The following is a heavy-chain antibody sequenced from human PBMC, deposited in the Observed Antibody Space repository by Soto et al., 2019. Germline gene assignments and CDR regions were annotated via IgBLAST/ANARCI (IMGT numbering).Heavy chain of an antibody. CDR1: GFTVSSKS. V-gene: IGHV3-66*01. J-gene: IGHJ4*02. Sequence: EVQLVESGGGLVQPGGSLRLSCAASGFTVSSKSMSWVRQAPGKGLEWVSAIYSGGGTYYADSVRGRFTVSRDSSKNTLSLQMNSLRAEDTAVYYCARGVATSTSAPDNWGQGTLVTVSS. CDR2: IYSGGGT. CDR3: ARGVATSTSAPDN. D-gene: IGHD1-26*01.